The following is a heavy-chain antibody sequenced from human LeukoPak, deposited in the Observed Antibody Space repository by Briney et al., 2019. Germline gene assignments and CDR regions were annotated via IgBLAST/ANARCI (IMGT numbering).Heavy chain of an antibody. D-gene: IGHD6-19*01. CDR1: GGSISNTNW. CDR3: AKSSSGWYSFHY. CDR2: ISGSGGAT. Sequence: PSETLSLTCGVSGGSISNTNWWTWVRQPPGKGLEWASAISGSGGATYYADSVKGRLTISRDNSKNTLYLQMNSLRAEDTAVYYCAKSSSGWYSFHYWGQGTLVTVSS. V-gene: IGHV3-23*01. J-gene: IGHJ4*02.